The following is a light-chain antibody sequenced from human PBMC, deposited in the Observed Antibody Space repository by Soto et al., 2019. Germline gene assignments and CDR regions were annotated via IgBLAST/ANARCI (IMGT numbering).Light chain of an antibody. Sequence: EIVLTQSPGTLSLSPGERATLSCRASQSVNSDYLAWYQQKPGQAPRLLIYAASSRATGIPDRFSGSGSGTDFTITITRLAPEDFAVYYCQQYGGSPFTFGPGTKVDI. J-gene: IGKJ3*01. CDR1: QSVNSDY. V-gene: IGKV3-20*01. CDR3: QQYGGSPFT. CDR2: AAS.